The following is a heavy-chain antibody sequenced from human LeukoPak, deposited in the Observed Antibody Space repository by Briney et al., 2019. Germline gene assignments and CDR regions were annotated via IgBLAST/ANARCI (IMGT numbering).Heavy chain of an antibody. D-gene: IGHD4-17*01. CDR3: ARDVDYGDYGYFDY. CDR2: INPNSGGT. CDR1: GYTFTGYY. J-gene: IGHJ4*02. V-gene: IGHV1-2*02. Sequence: ASVKVSCKASGYTFTGYYMHWVRQAPGQGLEWMGWINPNSGGTNYAQKFQGRVTMTRDTSISTAYMELRSLRSDDTAVYYCARDVDYGDYGYFDYWGQGTLVTVSS.